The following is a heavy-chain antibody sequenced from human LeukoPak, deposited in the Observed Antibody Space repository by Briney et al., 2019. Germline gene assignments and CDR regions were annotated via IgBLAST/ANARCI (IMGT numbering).Heavy chain of an antibody. J-gene: IGHJ2*01. V-gene: IGHV3-23*01. Sequence: PGGSLRLSCAASGFTFRSYSMAWVRLAPGKGLEWVSVIRGGADDTSYADSVKGRFTISRDNSKNTLYLQMNSLRAEDTATYYCAKPRAMTTGVGRYFDLWGRGTLVTVSS. D-gene: IGHD1-1*01. CDR1: GFTFRSYS. CDR3: AKPRAMTTGVGRYFDL. CDR2: IRGGADDT.